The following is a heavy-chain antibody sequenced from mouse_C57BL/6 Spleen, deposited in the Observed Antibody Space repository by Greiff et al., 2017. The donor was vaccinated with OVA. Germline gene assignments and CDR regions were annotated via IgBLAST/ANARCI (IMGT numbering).Heavy chain of an antibody. CDR2: FHPYNDDT. CDR1: GYTFTTYP. J-gene: IGHJ1*03. V-gene: IGHV1-47*01. CDR3: ARGVHYYGTDWYFDV. D-gene: IGHD1-1*01. Sequence: QVQLQQSGAELVKPGASVKMSCEASGYTFTTYPIEWMKQNHGKSLEWIGNFHPYNDDTKYNEKFKGKATLTVEKSSSTVYLELSRLTSDDSAVYYCARGVHYYGTDWYFDVWGTGTTVTVSS.